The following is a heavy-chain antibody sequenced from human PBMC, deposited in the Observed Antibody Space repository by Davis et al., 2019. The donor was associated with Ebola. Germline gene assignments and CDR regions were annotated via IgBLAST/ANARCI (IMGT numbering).Heavy chain of an antibody. CDR2: VSWNGFST. CDR3: ARGIAALRPHSLYYYYGMDV. J-gene: IGHJ6*04. Sequence: PGGSLRLSCAASGFTFSSYWMHWVRQAPGKGLEWVSGVSWNGFSTGYADSVKGRFTISRDNAKNSLYLQMNSLRAEDTALYHCARGIAALRPHSLYYYYGMDVWGKGTTVTVSS. CDR1: GFTFSSYW. V-gene: IGHV3-20*01. D-gene: IGHD6-25*01.